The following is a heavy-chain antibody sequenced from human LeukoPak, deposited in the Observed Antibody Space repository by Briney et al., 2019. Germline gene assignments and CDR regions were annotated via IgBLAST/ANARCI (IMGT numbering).Heavy chain of an antibody. CDR3: ARDKGQYGSGTPGFTWFDP. Sequence: SGGSLRLSCAASGFTFSSYGMHWARQAPGKGLEWVAVISYHGSNENYADSVKGRFTISRDNAKNSLYLQMNSLRAEDTAVYYCARDKGQYGSGTPGFTWFDPWGQGTLVTVSS. CDR1: GFTFSSYG. D-gene: IGHD3-10*01. CDR2: ISYHGSNE. V-gene: IGHV3-30*03. J-gene: IGHJ5*02.